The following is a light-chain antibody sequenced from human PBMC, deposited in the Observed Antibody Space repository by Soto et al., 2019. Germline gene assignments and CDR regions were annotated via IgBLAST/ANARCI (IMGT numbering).Light chain of an antibody. CDR3: QQFNIYPIT. Sequence: AIQVTQSPSSLSASVGDRVTITCRASQDIRGALAWYQQKPGKAPKLLIYDVSTVQSGVPSRFSGRGSGTEFPLTITSLQPEDFATYYCQQFNIYPITFGQGTRLDI. J-gene: IGKJ5*01. V-gene: IGKV1-13*02. CDR2: DVS. CDR1: QDIRGA.